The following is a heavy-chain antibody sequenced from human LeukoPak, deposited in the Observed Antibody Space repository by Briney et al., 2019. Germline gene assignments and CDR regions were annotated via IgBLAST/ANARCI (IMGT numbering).Heavy chain of an antibody. CDR3: ARDRALSNWNYAFYYYMDV. Sequence: ASVKVSCKASGYTFTGYYMHWVRQAPGQGLEWMGWINPNSGGTNYAQKFQGRVTMTRDTSISTAYMELSRLRSDDTAVYYCARDRALSNWNYAFYYYMDVWGKGTTVTVPS. CDR2: INPNSGGT. CDR1: GYTFTGYY. J-gene: IGHJ6*03. V-gene: IGHV1-2*02. D-gene: IGHD1-7*01.